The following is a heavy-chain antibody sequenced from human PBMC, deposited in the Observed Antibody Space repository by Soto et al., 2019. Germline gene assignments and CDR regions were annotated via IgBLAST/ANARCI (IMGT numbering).Heavy chain of an antibody. V-gene: IGHV3-72*01. D-gene: IGHD3-10*01. CDR2: TRNKANSYTT. Sequence: GGSLILSCAASGFTFSDHYMDWVRQAPGKGPEWVGRTRNKANSYTTEYAASVKGRFTISRDDSKNSLYLQMNSLKTEDTAVYYCARVTRYYGSGSYYTPLLFYYYMDVWGKGTTVTVSS. J-gene: IGHJ6*03. CDR3: ARVTRYYGSGSYYTPLLFYYYMDV. CDR1: GFTFSDHY.